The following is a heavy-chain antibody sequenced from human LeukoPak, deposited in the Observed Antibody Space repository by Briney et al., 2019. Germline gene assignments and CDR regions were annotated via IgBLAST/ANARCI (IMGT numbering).Heavy chain of an antibody. J-gene: IGHJ4*02. CDR3: ATAPYDSIGIFDY. D-gene: IGHD3-22*01. Sequence: PGGSLRLSCAASGFTFDDYATHWVRQAPGKGLEWVSVITWDGVSTYYADSVRGRFTISRDNSKNSLYLQMNSLRAEDTALYYCATAPYDSIGIFDYWGQGTLVTVSS. V-gene: IGHV3-43D*03. CDR1: GFTFDDYA. CDR2: ITWDGVST.